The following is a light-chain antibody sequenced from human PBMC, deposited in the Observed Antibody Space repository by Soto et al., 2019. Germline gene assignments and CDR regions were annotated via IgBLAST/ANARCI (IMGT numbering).Light chain of an antibody. Sequence: EVVLTQSPATLSLSPGERATLSCRASQSVYSYLAWFQQIPGQAPRLLIYDASKRATGIPARFSGSGAGTDFTLTISRLEPGDFAVYYCQVYGSSPKTFGQGTKVDI. J-gene: IGKJ1*01. CDR3: QVYGSSPKT. V-gene: IGKV3-11*01. CDR1: QSVYSY. CDR2: DAS.